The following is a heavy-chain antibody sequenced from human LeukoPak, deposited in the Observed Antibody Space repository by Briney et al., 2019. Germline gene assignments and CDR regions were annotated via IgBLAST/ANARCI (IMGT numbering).Heavy chain of an antibody. CDR1: GFTFSSYG. Sequence: GGSLRLSCAASGFTFSSYGMHWVRQAPGKGLEWVAVIWYDGSNKYYADSVKGRFTISRDNSKNTVDLRMNSLRAEDTAVYYCTRDPPSSGWSFDYWGQGTLVTVSS. CDR3: TRDPPSSGWSFDY. V-gene: IGHV3-33*01. D-gene: IGHD6-19*01. CDR2: IWYDGSNK. J-gene: IGHJ4*02.